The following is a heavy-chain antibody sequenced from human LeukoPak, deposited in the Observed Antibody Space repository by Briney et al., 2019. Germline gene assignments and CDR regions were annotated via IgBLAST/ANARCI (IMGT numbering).Heavy chain of an antibody. CDR2: IFYSGST. Sequence: NTSETLSLTCTASGGSISTYYWSWIRQPPGKGLEWIGYIFYSGSTNYNPSLKSRVTISVDTSKNQFSLKLSSVTAADTAVYYCAREGPDYYDSRAFDYWGQGTLVTVSS. CDR1: GGSISTYY. V-gene: IGHV4-59*01. J-gene: IGHJ4*02. CDR3: AREGPDYYDSRAFDY. D-gene: IGHD3-22*01.